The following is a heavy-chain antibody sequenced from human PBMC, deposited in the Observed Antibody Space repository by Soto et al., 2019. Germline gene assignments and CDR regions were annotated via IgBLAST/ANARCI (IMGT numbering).Heavy chain of an antibody. J-gene: IGHJ4*02. V-gene: IGHV3-66*01. CDR1: GFTVSTNY. CDR2: IYSNGNT. CDR3: ARWADHVDY. Sequence: EVQLVEPGGGLVQPGGSLRLSCVVSGFTVSTNYISWVRQAAGKGPEWVSSIYSNGNTHYADSVKGRFIISRDNSKNTLYLQLNSLRDEDTAVYYCARWADHVDYWGQGTLVTVSS.